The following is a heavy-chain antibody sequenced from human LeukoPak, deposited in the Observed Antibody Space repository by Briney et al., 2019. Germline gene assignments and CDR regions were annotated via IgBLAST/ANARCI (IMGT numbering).Heavy chain of an antibody. CDR2: IYYSGST. D-gene: IGHD3-3*02. CDR1: GGSISSGDYY. CDR3: AKRGQFWSGYHNWFDP. J-gene: IGHJ5*02. Sequence: SETLSLTCTVSGGSISSGDYYWSWIRQPPGKGLEWIGYIYYSGSTYYNPSLKSRVTISVGTSKNQFSLKLSSVTAADTVVYYCAKRGQFWSGYHNWFDPWGQGTLVTVSS. V-gene: IGHV4-30-4*08.